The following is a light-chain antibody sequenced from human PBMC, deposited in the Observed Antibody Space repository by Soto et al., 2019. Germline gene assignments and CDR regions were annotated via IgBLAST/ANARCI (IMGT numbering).Light chain of an antibody. CDR2: DVT. J-gene: IGLJ1*01. V-gene: IGLV2-14*03. Sequence: QSLLTQPASVSGSPGQPITISCAGTSSDVGGYNYVSWYQQLPGKAPQLVIYDVTHRPSGVSDRLSGSRSGNTASLTISGLQAEDEADYYCTSFTSGSTPYVLGTGTKVTVL. CDR1: SSDVGGYNY. CDR3: TSFTSGSTPYV.